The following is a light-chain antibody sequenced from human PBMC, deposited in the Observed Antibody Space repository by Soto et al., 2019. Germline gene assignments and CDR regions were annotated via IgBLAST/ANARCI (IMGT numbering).Light chain of an antibody. CDR3: QQYTGPPTT. CDR2: GAS. Sequence: EIILTQSPDTLSLSPGERATLSCRASQTVSSNYLAWCQQRPGQAPRLLIYGASTRAAVIPDRFSGSGSWTDFTLTITRLEPEDSAVYFCQQYTGPPTTVGQGTRLEMK. J-gene: IGKJ5*01. V-gene: IGKV3-20*01. CDR1: QTVSSNY.